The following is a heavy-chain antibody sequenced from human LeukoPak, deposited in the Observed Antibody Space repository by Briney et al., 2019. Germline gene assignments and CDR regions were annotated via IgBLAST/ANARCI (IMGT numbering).Heavy chain of an antibody. CDR2: ISYDGINK. D-gene: IGHD6-13*01. CDR1: GFTFSGYT. V-gene: IGHV3-30*18. J-gene: IGHJ4*02. Sequence: GGSLRLSCAASGFTFSGYTMTWVRQAPGKGLEWVAVISYDGINKYYADSVKGRFTISRDNSKNMLYLQMSSLRAEDTAVYYCAKDHVTSSSWFPDYWGQGTLVTVSS. CDR3: AKDHVTSSSWFPDY.